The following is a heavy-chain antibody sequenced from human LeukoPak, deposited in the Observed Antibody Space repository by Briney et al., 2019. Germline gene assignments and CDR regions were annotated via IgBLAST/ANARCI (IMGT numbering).Heavy chain of an antibody. CDR1: GFTFSSYG. V-gene: IGHV3-NL1*01. CDR2: IYSGGST. D-gene: IGHD1-26*01. Sequence: GGSLRLSCAASGFTFSSYGMHWVRQAPGKGLEWVSVIYSGGSTYYADSVKGRFTISRDNSKNTLYLQMNSLRAEDTALYYCASSGSYYGALGYYYYYMDVWGKGTTVTVSS. CDR3: ASSGSYYGALGYYYYYMDV. J-gene: IGHJ6*03.